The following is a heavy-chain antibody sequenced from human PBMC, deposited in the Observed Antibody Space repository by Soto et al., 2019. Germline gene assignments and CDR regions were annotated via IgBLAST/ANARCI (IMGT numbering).Heavy chain of an antibody. CDR2: IIPIFGTT. CDR3: ARDLGSGDDPGDY. D-gene: IGHD5-12*01. Sequence: QVQLVQSGAEVKKPGSSVKVSCKTSGDIFSGYSISWVRQAPGQGLEWMGGIIPIFGTTNYAQRFHGRVTITTDKSTSTVYMELYSLNSEETAVYYWARDLGSGDDPGDYWGQGTMVTVSS. J-gene: IGHJ4*02. V-gene: IGHV1-69*05. CDR1: GDIFSGYS.